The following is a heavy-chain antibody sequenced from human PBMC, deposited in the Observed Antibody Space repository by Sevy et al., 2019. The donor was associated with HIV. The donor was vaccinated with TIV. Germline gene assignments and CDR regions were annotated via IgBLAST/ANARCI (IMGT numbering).Heavy chain of an antibody. Sequence: GGSLRLSCAASGFTFDDYTMHWVRQAPGKGLEWVSLMSWDGDSTNYADSVKGRFTISRDNSKNSLYLQMNSLRTEDTALYYCAKDRGFDYGMVVWGQGTTVTVSS. J-gene: IGHJ6*02. CDR1: GFTFDDYT. V-gene: IGHV3-43*01. D-gene: IGHD3-3*01. CDR2: MSWDGDST. CDR3: AKDRGFDYGMVV.